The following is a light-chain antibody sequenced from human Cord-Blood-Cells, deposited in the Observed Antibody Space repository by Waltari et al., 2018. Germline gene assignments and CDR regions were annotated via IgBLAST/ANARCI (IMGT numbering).Light chain of an antibody. CDR3: QQRSNWPPVT. CDR1: QSVSSY. V-gene: IGKV3-11*01. Sequence: EIVLTQSPATLSLSPGERATLPCRASQSVSSYLAWYQKKPGQAPRLLIYDASNRATGIPARFSGSGSGTDFTLTISSLEPEDFAVYYCQQRSNWPPVTFGPGTKVDIK. CDR2: DAS. J-gene: IGKJ3*01.